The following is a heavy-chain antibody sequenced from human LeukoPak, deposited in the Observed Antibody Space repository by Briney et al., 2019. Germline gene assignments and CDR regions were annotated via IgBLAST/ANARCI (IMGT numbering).Heavy chain of an antibody. CDR2: IRTTAEGAKYA. D-gene: IGHD3-9*01. V-gene: IGHV3-48*02. J-gene: IGHJ4*02. Sequence: GRSLRLSCATSGFSFTDYPMNWVRQAPGKGLEWISNIRTTAEGAKYAYYADSVKGRVTISRDDGKNTLYLHMNSLRDDDTAVYYCETDQRYAFDYWGQGILVTVSS. CDR3: ETDQRYAFDY. CDR1: GFSFTDYP.